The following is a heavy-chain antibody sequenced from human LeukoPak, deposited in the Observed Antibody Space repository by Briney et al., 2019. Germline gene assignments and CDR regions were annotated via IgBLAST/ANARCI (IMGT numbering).Heavy chain of an antibody. CDR2: MNPNSGNT. Sequence: ASVKVSCNASGYTFTSYDVNRVRQATGQGLEWMGWMNPNSGNTGYAQKFQGRVTMTRNTSISTAYMELSSLRSEDTAVYYCAKRYCSSTSCYFGYWGQGTLVTVSS. CDR1: GYTFTSYD. J-gene: IGHJ4*02. D-gene: IGHD2-2*01. CDR3: AKRYCSSTSCYFGY. V-gene: IGHV1-8*01.